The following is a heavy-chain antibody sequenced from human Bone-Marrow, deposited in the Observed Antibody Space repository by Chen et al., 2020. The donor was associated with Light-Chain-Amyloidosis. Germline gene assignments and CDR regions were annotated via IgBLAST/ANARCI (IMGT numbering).Heavy chain of an antibody. CDR2: IYSSGSS. V-gene: IGHV4-39*07. CDR1: GDSITSSTDY. Sequence: QVQLQLSGPGLVKPSETLSLKCIVSGDSITSSTDYWGWIRQPPGKGLEYIASIYSSGSSYYKPSLKSRVTISVDTSKNQFSLRLTPATAADTAVYYCVRSRYSTGPFEVWGQGSLVTVSS. J-gene: IGHJ1*01. CDR3: VRSRYSTGPFEV. D-gene: IGHD3-16*02.